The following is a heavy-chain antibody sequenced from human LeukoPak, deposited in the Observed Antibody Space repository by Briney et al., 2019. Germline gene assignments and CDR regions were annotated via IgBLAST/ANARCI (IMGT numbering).Heavy chain of an antibody. CDR2: IYTSGST. Sequence: SETLSLTCTVSAGSISSNYWSWIRHPPAKGLEWIGCIYTSGSTNNNPSLKSRVTISVDTSKNQFSLKLSAVTAADTAVYYCARLENYYYYMDVWGKGTTVTVSS. J-gene: IGHJ6*03. CDR1: AGSISSNY. CDR3: ARLENYYYYMDV. V-gene: IGHV4-4*09.